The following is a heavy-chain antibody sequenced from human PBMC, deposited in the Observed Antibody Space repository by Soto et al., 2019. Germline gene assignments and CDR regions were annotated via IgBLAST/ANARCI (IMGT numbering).Heavy chain of an antibody. CDR1: GGSITTGGSY. D-gene: IGHD2-2*02. CDR2: IYHSGNT. J-gene: IGHJ4*02. V-gene: IGHV4-31*03. Sequence: SETLSLTYTVSGGSITTGGSYWSWIRQHAGRGLEWIGNIYHSGNTYYNPSLKSRLTISVDTSKNHFSLMVDSVTAADTAVYYCARARFQVLYGKPYFDSWGQGTLVTVSS. CDR3: ARARFQVLYGKPYFDS.